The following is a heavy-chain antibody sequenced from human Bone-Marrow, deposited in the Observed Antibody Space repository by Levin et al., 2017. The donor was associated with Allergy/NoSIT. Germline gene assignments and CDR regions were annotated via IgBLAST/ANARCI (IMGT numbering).Heavy chain of an antibody. CDR3: ARGGMFYHDSSGYPFDY. V-gene: IGHV4-30-4*01. CDR2: IYYLGHT. D-gene: IGHD3-22*01. Sequence: ASETLSLTCTVSGGSIGSSDYYWSWIRQTPGKGLEWIGCIYYLGHTYYNRSLKSRVTISMDTSQNQLSLKLRSVTAADTAVYYCARGGMFYHDSSGYPFDYWGQGTQVTVSS. CDR1: GGSIGSSDYY. J-gene: IGHJ4*02.